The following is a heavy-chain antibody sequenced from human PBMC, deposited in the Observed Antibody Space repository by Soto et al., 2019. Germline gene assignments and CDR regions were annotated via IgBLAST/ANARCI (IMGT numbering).Heavy chain of an antibody. V-gene: IGHV1-2*02. D-gene: IGHD3-16*01. CDR2: INPNTGGT. Sequence: ASVKVSCKASGYTFTGYYMHWVRQAPGQGLEWMGWINPNTGGTTYAQRFQGRVTMTRDTSISTAYMELSRLRSDDTAVYYCARSNYAYFSDYWGQGTLVTVSS. CDR3: ARSNYAYFSDY. CDR1: GYTFTGYY. J-gene: IGHJ4*02.